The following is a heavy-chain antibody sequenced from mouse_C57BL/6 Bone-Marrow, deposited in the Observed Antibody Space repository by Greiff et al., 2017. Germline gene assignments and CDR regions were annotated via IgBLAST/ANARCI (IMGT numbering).Heavy chain of an antibody. V-gene: IGHV14-4*01. CDR3: TTDYYGGF. CDR1: GFNIKDYY. CDR2: IDPEHGDT. D-gene: IGHD1-1*02. J-gene: IGHJ3*01. Sequence: EVQLQQSGAELVRPGASVKLSCTASGFNIKDYYMHWVKQRPEQGLEWIGWIDPEHGDTESAQKLQGKATITADTSSHTAYLQLSSLTSEDTSGYYWTTDYYGGFRGQGTMVTVSA.